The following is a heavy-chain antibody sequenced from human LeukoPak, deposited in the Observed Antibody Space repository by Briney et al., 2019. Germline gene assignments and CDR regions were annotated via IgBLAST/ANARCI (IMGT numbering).Heavy chain of an antibody. CDR2: IIPIFGTA. Sequence: SVKVSCKASGYTFTSYGISWVRQAPGQGLEWMGGIIPIFGTANYAQKFQGRVTITADESTSTAYMELSSLRSEDTAVYYCAGPNYYDSSGYYTLGYYGMDVWGQGTTVTVSS. J-gene: IGHJ6*02. D-gene: IGHD3-22*01. V-gene: IGHV1-69*13. CDR1: GYTFTSYG. CDR3: AGPNYYDSSGYYTLGYYGMDV.